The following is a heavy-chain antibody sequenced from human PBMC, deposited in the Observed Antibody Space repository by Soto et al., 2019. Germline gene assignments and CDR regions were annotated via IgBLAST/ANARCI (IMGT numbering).Heavy chain of an antibody. V-gene: IGHV4-31*03. CDR1: GGSISSGGYY. J-gene: IGHJ6*02. CDR2: IYHSGST. Sequence: SETLSLTCTVSGGSISSGGYYWSWIRQQPGKGLEWIGYIYHSGSTYYNPSLKSRVTISVDTSKNQFSLKLSSVTAADTAVYYCAREHKDFGATDLDYYYYGMDVWGRGTTVTVSS. CDR3: AREHKDFGATDLDYYYYGMDV. D-gene: IGHD3-16*01.